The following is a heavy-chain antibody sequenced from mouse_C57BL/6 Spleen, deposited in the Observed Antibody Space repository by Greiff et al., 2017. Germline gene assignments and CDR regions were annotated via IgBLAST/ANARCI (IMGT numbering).Heavy chain of an antibody. V-gene: IGHV14-1*01. CDR2: IDPEDGDT. Sequence: EVQLQQSGAELVRPGASVKLSCTASGFNIKDYYMHWVKQRPEQGLEWIGRIDPEDGDTEYAPKFQGKATMTADTSSNTAYLQLSSLTSEDTAVYYCTRGGNYIYYFDYWGQGTTLTVSS. J-gene: IGHJ2*01. CDR1: GFNIKDYY. D-gene: IGHD2-1*01. CDR3: TRGGNYIYYFDY.